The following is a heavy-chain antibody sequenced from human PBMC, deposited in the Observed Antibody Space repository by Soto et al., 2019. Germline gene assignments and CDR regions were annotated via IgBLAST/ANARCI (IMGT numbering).Heavy chain of an antibody. CDR3: AKDRAEYSGYDQPFDY. Sequence: PGGSLRVSCAASGFTFSSYAMSWVRQAPGKGLEWVSAISGSGGSTYYADSVKGRFTISRDNSKNTLYLQMNSLRAEDTAVYYCAKDRAEYSGYDQPFDYWGQGTLVTVSS. CDR2: ISGSGGST. D-gene: IGHD5-12*01. J-gene: IGHJ4*02. CDR1: GFTFSSYA. V-gene: IGHV3-23*01.